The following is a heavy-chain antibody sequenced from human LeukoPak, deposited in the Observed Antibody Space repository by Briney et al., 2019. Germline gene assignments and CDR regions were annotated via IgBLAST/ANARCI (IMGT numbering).Heavy chain of an antibody. Sequence: PSETLSLTCAVSGGSISSSNWWSWVRQPPGKGLEWIGEIYHSGSTNYNPSLKSRVTISVDKSKNQFSLKLSSVTAADTAVYYCARGGEYPSRYSNTWSTFDYWGQGTLVTVSS. CDR3: ARGGEYPSRYSNTWSTFDY. CDR1: GGSISSSNW. D-gene: IGHD6-13*01. J-gene: IGHJ4*02. CDR2: IYHSGST. V-gene: IGHV4-4*02.